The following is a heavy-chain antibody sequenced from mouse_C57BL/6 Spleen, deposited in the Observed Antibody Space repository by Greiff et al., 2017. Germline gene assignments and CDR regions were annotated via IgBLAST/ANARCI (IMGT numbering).Heavy chain of an antibody. Sequence: QVQLKESGAELVRPGASVTLSCKASGYTFTDYEMHWVKQTPVHGLEWIGAIDPETGGTAYNQKFKGKAILTADKSSSTAYMELRSLTSEDSAVYYCTRYPSYYSNYSYAMDYWGQGTSGTVSS. D-gene: IGHD2-5*01. V-gene: IGHV1-15*01. CDR2: IDPETGGT. CDR1: GYTFTDYE. CDR3: TRYPSYYSNYSYAMDY. J-gene: IGHJ4*01.